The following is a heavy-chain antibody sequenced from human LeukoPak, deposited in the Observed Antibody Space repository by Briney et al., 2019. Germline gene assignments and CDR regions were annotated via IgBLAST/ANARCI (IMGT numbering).Heavy chain of an antibody. V-gene: IGHV4-38-2*01. D-gene: IGHD2-15*01. Sequence: SETLSLTCAVHGYSLNNHYWIWIRQPPGKGLEWIGSFYYSGDTYYYNPPLKSRVTISVDTSKNQFSLKVNSVTAADTAVYYCATIVVVVAATPGDYVDVWGKGTTVTVSS. CDR1: GYSLNNHY. CDR2: FYYSGDT. CDR3: ATIVVVVAATPGDYVDV. J-gene: IGHJ6*03.